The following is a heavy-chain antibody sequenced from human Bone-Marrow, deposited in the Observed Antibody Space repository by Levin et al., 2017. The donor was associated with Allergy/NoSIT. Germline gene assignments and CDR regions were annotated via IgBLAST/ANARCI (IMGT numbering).Heavy chain of an antibody. CDR3: ASGVFNYKSSHSFWDDYNMDV. V-gene: IGHV1-69*13. J-gene: IGHJ6*02. D-gene: IGHD3-3*01. CDR1: GGTFRSYG. Sequence: GASVKVSCKTSGGTFRSYGFNWVRQAPGQGLEWMGGIIPIFGRPNYAQKFKGRLTITADASTGTAYMEMSSLSSDDTAVYYCASGVFNYKSSHSFWDDYNMDVWGQGTTVTVSS. CDR2: IIPIFGRP.